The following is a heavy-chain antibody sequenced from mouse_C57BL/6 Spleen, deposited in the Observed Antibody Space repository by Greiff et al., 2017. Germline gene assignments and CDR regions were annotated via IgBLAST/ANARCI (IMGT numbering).Heavy chain of an antibody. D-gene: IGHD2-4*01. CDR2: IYPSDSET. J-gene: IGHJ3*01. V-gene: IGHV1-61*01. Sequence: QVHVKQSGAELVRPGSSVKLSCKASGYTFTSYWMDWVKQRPGQGLEWIGNIYPSDSETHYNQKFKDKATLTVDKSSSTAYMQLSSLTSEDSAVYYCARRDDSPFAYWGQGTLVTVSA. CDR1: GYTFTSYW. CDR3: ARRDDSPFAY.